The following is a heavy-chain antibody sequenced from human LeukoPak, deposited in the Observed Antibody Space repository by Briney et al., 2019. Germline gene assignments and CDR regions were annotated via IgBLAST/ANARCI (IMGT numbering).Heavy chain of an antibody. CDR1: GFTFDDYA. CDR2: INWNGDRI. V-gene: IGHV3-9*01. D-gene: IGHD6-13*01. Sequence: GGSLRLSCAASGFTFDDYAMHWVRQAPGKGLEWVSGINWNGDRIGYADSVKGRFTISRDNAKKSLYLQMNSLRTEDTALYYCAKGGIHRGYYYYYMDVWGKGTTVTISS. J-gene: IGHJ6*03. CDR3: AKGGIHRGYYYYYMDV.